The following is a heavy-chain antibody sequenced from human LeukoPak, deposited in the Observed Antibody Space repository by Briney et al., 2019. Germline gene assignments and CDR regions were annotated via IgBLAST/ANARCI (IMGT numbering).Heavy chain of an antibody. Sequence: GASVKVSCKASGYTFTSYGVSWVRQAPGQGLEWMGWISAYNSNTNYAQKFQGRVTMTTDTSTSTAYMELRSLRSDDTAVYYCARDRVWCWGPSTSCYPPAAFDIWGQGTMVTVSS. D-gene: IGHD2-2*01. CDR2: ISAYNSNT. CDR3: ARDRVWCWGPSTSCYPPAAFDI. V-gene: IGHV1-18*01. J-gene: IGHJ3*02. CDR1: GYTFTSYG.